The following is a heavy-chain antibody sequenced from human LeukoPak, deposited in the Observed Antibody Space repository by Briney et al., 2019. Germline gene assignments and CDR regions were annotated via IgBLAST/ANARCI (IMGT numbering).Heavy chain of an antibody. CDR1: GGSISSSNW. J-gene: IGHJ3*02. CDR3: ARDTTVTHAGAFDI. V-gene: IGHV4-4*02. D-gene: IGHD4-17*01. Sequence: PSGTLSLTCAVSGGSISSSNWWRWVRQPPGKGLEWIGEIYHSGSTNYNPSLKSRVTISVDKSKNQFSLKLSSVTAADTAVYYCARDTTVTHAGAFDIWGQGTMVTVSS. CDR2: IYHSGST.